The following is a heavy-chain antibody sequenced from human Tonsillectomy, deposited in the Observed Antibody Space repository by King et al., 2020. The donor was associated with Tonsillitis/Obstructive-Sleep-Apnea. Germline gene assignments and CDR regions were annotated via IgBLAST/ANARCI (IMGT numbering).Heavy chain of an antibody. Sequence: VQLVESGGGLVQPGRSLRLSCAASGFTFDDYAMHWVRQAPGKGLEWVSGISWNSGSIGYADSVKGRFTISRDNAKNSLYLQMNSLRAEDTALYYCAKASTDGYNSGLGGVNFDYWGQGTLVTVSS. CDR2: ISWNSGSI. J-gene: IGHJ4*02. CDR3: AKASTDGYNSGLGGVNFDY. D-gene: IGHD5-24*01. V-gene: IGHV3-9*01. CDR1: GFTFDDYA.